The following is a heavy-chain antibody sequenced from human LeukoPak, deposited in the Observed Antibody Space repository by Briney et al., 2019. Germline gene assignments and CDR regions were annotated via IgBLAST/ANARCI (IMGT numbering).Heavy chain of an antibody. Sequence: PGGSLRLSCAASGFTFSHFGMHGVPQAPGKGLEWVAVIWNDGSNEYYADSVKGRFTISRDNSKNTVSLQMNSLRDEDTAVYYCAKDAQRGFDYSNSLEYWGQGTLVTVSS. CDR1: GFTFSHFG. J-gene: IGHJ4*02. D-gene: IGHD4-11*01. CDR3: AKDAQRGFDYSNSLEY. V-gene: IGHV3-33*06. CDR2: IWNDGSNE.